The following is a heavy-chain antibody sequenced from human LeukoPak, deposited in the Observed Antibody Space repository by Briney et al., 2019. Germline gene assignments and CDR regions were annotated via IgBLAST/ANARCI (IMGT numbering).Heavy chain of an antibody. V-gene: IGHV3-7*01. J-gene: IGHJ4*02. D-gene: IGHD1-26*01. CDR3: ARDTNVEFVEWAPLFDY. Sequence: GGSLRLSCAAFGFTFSSYWMSWVRQAPGKGLEWVANIKQDGSEKYYVDSVKGRFTISRDNAKNSLYLQMNSLRAEDTAVYYCARDTNVEFVEWAPLFDYWGQGTLVTVSS. CDR1: GFTFSSYW. CDR2: IKQDGSEK.